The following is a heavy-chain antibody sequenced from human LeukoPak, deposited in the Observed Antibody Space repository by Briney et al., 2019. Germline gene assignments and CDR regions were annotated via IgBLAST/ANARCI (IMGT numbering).Heavy chain of an antibody. CDR3: ARERAAAFDY. D-gene: IGHD6-13*01. Sequence: SSETLSLTCTVSGGSISSYYWSWIRQPPGKGLEWIGYIYYSGSTNYNPSLKSRVTISVDTSKNQFSLKLSSVTAADTAVYYCARERAAAFDYWGQGTLITVSS. J-gene: IGHJ4*02. V-gene: IGHV4-59*01. CDR1: GGSISSYY. CDR2: IYYSGST.